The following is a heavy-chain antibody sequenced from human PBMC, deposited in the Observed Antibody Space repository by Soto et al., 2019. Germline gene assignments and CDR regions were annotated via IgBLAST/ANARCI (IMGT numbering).Heavy chain of an antibody. CDR3: VHKPHVMVAATSTWFDP. D-gene: IGHD2-15*01. CDR2: IYWDDDK. V-gene: IGHV2-5*02. Sequence: QITLKESAPTQVKPTQTLSLTCSFSGFSLNTDGEGVGWVRQPPGKAPEWLALIYWDDDKRYSPSLKTRLTITKDTSKNQVVLIMTNMDPVDTATYHCVHKPHVMVAATSTWFDPWGQGTLVTVSS. J-gene: IGHJ5*02. CDR1: GFSLNTDGEG.